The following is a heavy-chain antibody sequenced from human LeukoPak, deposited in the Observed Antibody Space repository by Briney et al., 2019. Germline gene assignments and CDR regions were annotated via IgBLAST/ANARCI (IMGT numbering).Heavy chain of an antibody. D-gene: IGHD2-2*01. Sequence: GASVKVSCKASGYTFTGYYMHWVRQAPGQGFEWMGWINPNSGGTNYARKFQGRVTMTRDTSISTAYMELSRLRSDDTAVYHCARSRSRDCSSTSCYSYGLDYWGQGTLVTVSS. CDR3: ARSRSRDCSSTSCYSYGLDY. CDR1: GYTFTGYY. CDR2: INPNSGGT. V-gene: IGHV1-2*02. J-gene: IGHJ4*02.